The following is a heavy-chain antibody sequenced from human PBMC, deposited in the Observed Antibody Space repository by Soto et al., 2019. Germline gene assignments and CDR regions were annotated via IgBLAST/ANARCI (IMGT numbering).Heavy chain of an antibody. CDR3: ARAPQDNWFDP. Sequence: GSLRLSCAASGFTFSSYGMHWVRQAPGKGLEWVAVIWYDGSNKYYADSVKGRFTISRDNSKNTLYLQMNSLRAEDTAVYYCARAPQDNWFDPWGQGTLVTVSS. V-gene: IGHV3-33*01. J-gene: IGHJ5*02. CDR1: GFTFSSYG. CDR2: IWYDGSNK.